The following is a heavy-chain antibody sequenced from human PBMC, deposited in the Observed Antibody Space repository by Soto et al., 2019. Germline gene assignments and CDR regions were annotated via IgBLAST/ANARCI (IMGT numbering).Heavy chain of an antibody. CDR3: AKALPPRYYGSGTNYMDV. CDR1: GFTFSSYA. J-gene: IGHJ6*03. CDR2: ISGSGGST. D-gene: IGHD3-10*01. Sequence: GGSLRLSCAASGFTFSSYAMSWVRQAPWKGLEWVSAISGSGGSTYYADSVKGRFTISRDNSKNTLYLQMNSLRAEDTAVYYCAKALPPRYYGSGTNYMDVWGKGTTVTVSS. V-gene: IGHV3-23*01.